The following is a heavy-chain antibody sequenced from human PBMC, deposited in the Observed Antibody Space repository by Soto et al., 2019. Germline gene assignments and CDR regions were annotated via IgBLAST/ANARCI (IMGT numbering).Heavy chain of an antibody. CDR3: AKGRDSSSSSWFDP. CDR1: GFTLDDYA. CDR2: ISWNSGSI. V-gene: IGHV3-9*01. Sequence: GGSLRVSCAASGFTLDDYAMHWVRQAPGKGLEWVSGISWNSGSIGYADSVQGRFTISRDNAKNSLYLQMNSLRTEDTAFYYCAKGRDSSSSSWFDPWGQGTQVTVSS. D-gene: IGHD6-6*01. J-gene: IGHJ5*02.